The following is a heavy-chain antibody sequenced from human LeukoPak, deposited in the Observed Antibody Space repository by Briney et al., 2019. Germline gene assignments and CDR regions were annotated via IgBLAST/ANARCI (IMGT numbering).Heavy chain of an antibody. D-gene: IGHD5-18*01. CDR2: ISSSNSYK. J-gene: IGHJ4*02. CDR1: GFTFSSYS. V-gene: IGHV3-21*06. Sequence: GGSLRLSCAASGFTFSSYSMTWVRQAPGKGLEWVSSISSSNSYKYYADSVKGRFTISRDNAKNSLYLQMNSLRAEDTAVYYCAREEGQLAVWGQGTLVTVSS. CDR3: AREEGQLAV.